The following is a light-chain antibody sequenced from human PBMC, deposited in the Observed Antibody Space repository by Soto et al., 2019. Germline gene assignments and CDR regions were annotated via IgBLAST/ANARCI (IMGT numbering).Light chain of an antibody. V-gene: IGKV4-1*01. Sequence: DIVMTQSPDSLAVSLGERATINCKSSQSVLYSSNNKNYLAWYQQKPGQAPNLLIDWASTRESGVPHRFSGSGSGTDFTLTISTLQAEDVAVYYCQQYYSTPPTFGQGTKVEIK. CDR3: QQYYSTPPT. CDR1: QSVLYSSNNKNY. CDR2: WAS. J-gene: IGKJ1*01.